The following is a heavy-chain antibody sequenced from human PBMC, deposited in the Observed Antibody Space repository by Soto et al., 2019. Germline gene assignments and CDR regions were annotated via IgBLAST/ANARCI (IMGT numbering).Heavy chain of an antibody. D-gene: IGHD5-12*01. V-gene: IGHV4-30-2*01. CDR3: ARDSSGVATIRAFPGNYGMDV. CDR2: IYHSGST. J-gene: IGHJ6*02. CDR1: GGSISSGGYS. Sequence: QLQLQESGSGLVKPSQTLSLTCAVSGGSISSGGYSWSWIRQPPGKGLEWIGYIYHSGSTYYNPSLKGRVTISVDRSKNQFSLKLSSVTAADTAVYYCARDSSGVATIRAFPGNYGMDVWGQGTTVTVSS.